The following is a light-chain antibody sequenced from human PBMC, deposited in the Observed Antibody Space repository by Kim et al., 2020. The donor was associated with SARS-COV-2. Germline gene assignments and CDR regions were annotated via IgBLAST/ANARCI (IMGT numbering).Light chain of an antibody. CDR3: QQYNNWPPIT. CDR1: QSVSSN. CDR2: GAS. Sequence: SPGERPTRSRRASQSVSSNLAWYQKKPGQAPRLLIYGASTSAAGIPARFSGSGSGTEFTLTISSLQSEDFAVYYCQQYNNWPPITVGPGTKVDIK. J-gene: IGKJ3*01. V-gene: IGKV3-15*01.